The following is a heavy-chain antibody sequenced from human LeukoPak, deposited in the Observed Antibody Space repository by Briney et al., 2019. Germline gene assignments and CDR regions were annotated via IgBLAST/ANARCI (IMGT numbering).Heavy chain of an antibody. V-gene: IGHV4-38-2*02. CDR3: ARGGLKGIGYYDSSGYHPPDY. Sequence: SETLSLTCTVSGYSISRGYYWGWIRQPPGKGLEWVGSIYHSWSSYYNPSLNSCVTISVDMSKNQFSLKLSFVTAADTAVYYCARGGLKGIGYYDSSGYHPPDYWGQGTLVTVSS. CDR2: IYHSWSS. D-gene: IGHD3-22*01. CDR1: GYSISRGYY. J-gene: IGHJ4*02.